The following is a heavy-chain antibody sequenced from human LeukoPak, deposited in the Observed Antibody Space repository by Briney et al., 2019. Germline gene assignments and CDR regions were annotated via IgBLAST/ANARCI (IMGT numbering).Heavy chain of an antibody. CDR3: ARVMGDGYKRAFDY. J-gene: IGHJ4*02. D-gene: IGHD5-24*01. V-gene: IGHV4-59*01. Sequence: NRVIISVDTSKNEFSLKLSSVTAADTAVYYCARVMGDGYKRAFDYWGQGTLVTVSS.